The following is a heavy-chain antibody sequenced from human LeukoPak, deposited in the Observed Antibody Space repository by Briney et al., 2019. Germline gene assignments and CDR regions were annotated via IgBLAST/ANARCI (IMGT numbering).Heavy chain of an antibody. CDR1: GYTFTSYY. Sequence: ASVKVSCKASGYTFTSYYIHWVRQAPGPGLEWMGMINPSGGSTSYAQKFQGRVTMTRDTSTSTVYMELSSLRSEDTAVYYCARGYCSGGSCYSLGYWGQGTLVTVSS. CDR2: INPSGGST. J-gene: IGHJ4*02. D-gene: IGHD2-15*01. V-gene: IGHV1-46*01. CDR3: ARGYCSGGSCYSLGY.